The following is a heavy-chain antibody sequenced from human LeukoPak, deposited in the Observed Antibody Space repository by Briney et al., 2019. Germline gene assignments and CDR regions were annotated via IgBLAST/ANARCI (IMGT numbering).Heavy chain of an antibody. D-gene: IGHD4-23*01. Sequence: PSETLSLTCTVSGGSISSSGYYWGWFRHPPGKGLEWIGSIYYSGSTYYNPSLKSRVPISVDTSKKQVSLKLSSVTAADTAVYYCARYGGNSVYAFDIWGQGTMVTVSS. CDR1: GGSISSSGYY. CDR2: IYYSGST. J-gene: IGHJ3*02. CDR3: ARYGGNSVYAFDI. V-gene: IGHV4-39*01.